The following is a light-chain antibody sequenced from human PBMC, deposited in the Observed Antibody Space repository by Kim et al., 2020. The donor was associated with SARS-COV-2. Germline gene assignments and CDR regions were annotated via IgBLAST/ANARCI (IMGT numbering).Light chain of an antibody. V-gene: IGLV3-19*01. Sequence: SSELTQDPAVSVALGQTVRITCQGDSLRSYYVSWYQQKPGQAPVLVIYGKNNRPSGIPDRFSGSSSGNTASLTITGAQAEDEADYYCNSRDSSGKVFGGGTQLTVL. CDR2: GKN. J-gene: IGLJ3*02. CDR3: NSRDSSGKV. CDR1: SLRSYY.